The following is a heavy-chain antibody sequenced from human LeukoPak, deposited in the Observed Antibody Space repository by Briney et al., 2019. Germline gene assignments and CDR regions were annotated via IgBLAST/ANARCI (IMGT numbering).Heavy chain of an antibody. CDR2: IYYSGST. Sequence: SQTLSLTCTVPGGSISSGGYYWSWIRQHPGKGLEWIGYIYYSGSTYYNPSLKIRVTISVDTSKNQFSLKLSSVTAADTAVYYCARWDSSGYYLFDYWGQGTLVTVSS. D-gene: IGHD3-22*01. CDR3: ARWDSSGYYLFDY. J-gene: IGHJ4*02. CDR1: GGSISSGGYY. V-gene: IGHV4-31*03.